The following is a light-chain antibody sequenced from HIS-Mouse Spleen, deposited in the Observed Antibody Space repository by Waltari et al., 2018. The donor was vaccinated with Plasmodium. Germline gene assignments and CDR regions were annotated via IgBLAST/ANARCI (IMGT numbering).Light chain of an antibody. CDR2: GAS. CDR1: RRVISN. J-gene: IGKJ3*01. Sequence: EIVMTQSPATLSVSPGERATLSCRASRRVISNLAWYQQNPGQAPRLLIFGASTRATGSLARFSGSGSGTEFTLAISSLQSEDFAVYDCQQYNNWSFTFGPGTKVDIK. CDR3: QQYNNWSFT. V-gene: IGKV3-15*01.